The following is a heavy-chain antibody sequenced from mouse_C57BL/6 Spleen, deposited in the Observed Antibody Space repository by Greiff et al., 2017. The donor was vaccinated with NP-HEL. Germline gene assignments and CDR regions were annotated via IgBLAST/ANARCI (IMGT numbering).Heavy chain of an antibody. CDR2: IYPSDSET. CDR3: ARSSRSAMDY. Sequence: QVQLKQPGAELVRPGSSVKLSCKASGYTFTSYWMDWVKQRPGQGLEWIGNIYPSDSETHYNQKFKDKATLTVDKSSSTAYMQLSSLTSEDSAVYYCARSSRSAMDYWGQGTSVTVSS. CDR1: GYTFTSYW. V-gene: IGHV1-61*01. J-gene: IGHJ4*01.